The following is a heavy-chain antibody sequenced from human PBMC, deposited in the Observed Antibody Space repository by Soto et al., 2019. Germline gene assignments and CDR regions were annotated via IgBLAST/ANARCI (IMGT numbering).Heavy chain of an antibody. J-gene: IGHJ3*02. Sequence: SETLSLTCAIYGASLGGFHWTWLRQAPGKGLEWIGELIHGGSTNYNPSLKGRVSFSLDTSKNQFSLHLMSVTAADTAVYYCARSPLGYDYVRQTWREVGDSFDIWGRGTLVTVSS. CDR2: LIHGGST. CDR3: ARSPLGYDYVRQTWREVGDSFDI. CDR1: GASLGGFH. V-gene: IGHV4-34*12. D-gene: IGHD3-16*01.